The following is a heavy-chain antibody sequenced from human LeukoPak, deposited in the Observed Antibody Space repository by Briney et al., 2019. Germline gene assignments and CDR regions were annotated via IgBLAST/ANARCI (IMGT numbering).Heavy chain of an antibody. J-gene: IGHJ4*02. Sequence: SETLSLTCTVSGGSISSYYWSWIRQPPGKGLEWVGFIHQSGNANFNSSLKSRVTMSVDTSKNQFSLKLSSVTAADTAVYYCARRHSSSWATLGYWGQGTLVTVSS. CDR3: ARRHSSSWATLGY. CDR2: IHQSGNA. D-gene: IGHD6-13*01. V-gene: IGHV4-59*08. CDR1: GGSISSYY.